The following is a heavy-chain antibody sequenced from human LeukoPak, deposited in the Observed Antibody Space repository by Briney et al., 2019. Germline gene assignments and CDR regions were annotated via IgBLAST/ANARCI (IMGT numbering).Heavy chain of an antibody. CDR1: GFTFDDYG. J-gene: IGHJ4*02. CDR3: ARGSTHYDVLTGYHYYFDY. Sequence: GGSLRLSCAASGFTFDDYGMSWVRQAPGKGLEWVSGINWNGDNTNYADSLKGRFTISRDNAKNSLYLQMNSLRAEDTASYYCARGSTHYDVLTGYHYYFDYWGQGTLVTVSS. D-gene: IGHD3-9*01. V-gene: IGHV3-20*04. CDR2: INWNGDNT.